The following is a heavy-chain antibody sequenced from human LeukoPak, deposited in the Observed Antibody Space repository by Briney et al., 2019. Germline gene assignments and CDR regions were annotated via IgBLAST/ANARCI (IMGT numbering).Heavy chain of an antibody. CDR1: GYSISSGYY. CDR3: ARHLNGDYFDY. CDR2: IYHSGST. Sequence: KPSETLSLTCAVSGYSISSGYYWGWIRQPPGKGLEWIGSIYHSGSTYYNPSLKSRVTISVDTSKNHFSLKLSSVTAADTAVYYCARHLNGDYFDYWGQGTLVTVSS. V-gene: IGHV4-38-2*01. D-gene: IGHD4-17*01. J-gene: IGHJ4*02.